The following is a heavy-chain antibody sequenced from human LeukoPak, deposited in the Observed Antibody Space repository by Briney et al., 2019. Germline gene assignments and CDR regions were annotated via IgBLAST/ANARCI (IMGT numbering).Heavy chain of an antibody. CDR3: ARVGNYYDSSGYYSDY. J-gene: IGHJ4*02. D-gene: IGHD3-22*01. CDR1: GFTFSSYS. Sequence: PGGSLRLSCAASGFTFSSYSMNWVRQAPGKGLEWVSYISSSSSTIYYADSVKGRFTISRDNAKNSLYLQMNSLRAEDTAVYYCARVGNYYDSSGYYSDYWGQGTLVTVSS. V-gene: IGHV3-48*01. CDR2: ISSSSSTI.